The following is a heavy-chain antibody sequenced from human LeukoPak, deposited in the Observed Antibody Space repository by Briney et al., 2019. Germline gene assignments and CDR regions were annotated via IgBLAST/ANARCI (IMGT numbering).Heavy chain of an antibody. CDR1: EDTFTNYY. J-gene: IGHJ4*02. D-gene: IGHD1-26*01. V-gene: IGHV1-2*02. CDR2: INPNSGGT. Sequence: ASVKVSCKASEDTFTNYYIHWVRHAPGQGLEWMGWINPNSGGTNYAQKFQGRVTMTRDTSISTAYMELSRLRSDDTAVYYCARKTVGATGSFFDYWGQGTLVTVSS. CDR3: ARKTVGATGSFFDY.